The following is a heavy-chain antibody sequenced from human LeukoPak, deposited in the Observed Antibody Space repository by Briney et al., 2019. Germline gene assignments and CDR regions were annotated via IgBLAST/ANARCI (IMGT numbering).Heavy chain of an antibody. CDR3: ATPAAGPGAEYSLY. Sequence: AGGSLRLSCAASGFTFSSYSMNWVRQAPGKGLEWVSSIDFTSRYIYNADSVKGRFTTSRDNAKNSLDLQMNSLKVEDTAVYYCATPAAGPGAEYSLYWGQGTLVIVSS. V-gene: IGHV3-21*01. CDR1: GFTFSSYS. J-gene: IGHJ1*01. CDR2: IDFTSRYI. D-gene: IGHD6-13*01.